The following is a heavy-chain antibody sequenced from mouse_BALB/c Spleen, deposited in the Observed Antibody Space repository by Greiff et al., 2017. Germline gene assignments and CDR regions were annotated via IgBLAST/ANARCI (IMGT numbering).Heavy chain of an antibody. V-gene: IGHV5-6-5*01. D-gene: IGHD1-1*01. CDR1: GFTFSSYA. Sequence: EVKLVESGGGLVKPGGSLKLSCAASGFTFSSYAMSWVRQTPEKRLEWVASISSGGSTYYPDSVKGRFTISRDNARNILYLQMSSLRSEDTAMYYCARGSYYYGSSNAMDYWGQGTSVTVSS. CDR3: ARGSYYYGSSNAMDY. J-gene: IGHJ4*01. CDR2: ISSGGST.